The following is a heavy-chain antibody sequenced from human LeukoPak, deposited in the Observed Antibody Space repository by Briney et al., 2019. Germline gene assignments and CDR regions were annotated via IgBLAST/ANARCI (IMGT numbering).Heavy chain of an antibody. D-gene: IGHD2-2*01. CDR1: GYTFTGYY. CDR3: ARDRGIVVVPAAPFY. V-gene: IGHV1-2*02. Sequence: ASVKVSCKASGYTFTGYYMHWVRQAPGQGLEWMGWINPNSGGTNYAQKFQGRATMTRDTSISTAYMELSRLRSDDTAVYYCARDRGIVVVPAAPFYWGQGTLVTVSS. J-gene: IGHJ4*02. CDR2: INPNSGGT.